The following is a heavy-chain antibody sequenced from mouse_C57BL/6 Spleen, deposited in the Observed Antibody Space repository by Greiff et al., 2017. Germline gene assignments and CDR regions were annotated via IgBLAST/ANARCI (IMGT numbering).Heavy chain of an antibody. CDR3: ARVRQGRGYAKDD. D-gene: IGHD6-1*01. J-gene: IGHJ4*01. Sequence: EVQLQQSVAELVRPGASVKLSCAASGFNIKNSYMHWVKQRPEQGLEWIGRIDPANGNTKYAPNFQGQATITADKYSNTAYLQISSLTSEDTAIYYCARVRQGRGYAKDDWGQGTTVTVAS. CDR2: IDPANGNT. CDR1: GFNIKNSY. V-gene: IGHV14-3*01.